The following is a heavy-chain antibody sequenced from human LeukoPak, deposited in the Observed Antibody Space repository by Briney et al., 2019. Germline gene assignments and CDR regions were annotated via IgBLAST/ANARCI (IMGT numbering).Heavy chain of an antibody. D-gene: IGHD2-2*01. V-gene: IGHV3-7*04. CDR1: GFTFSNYW. CDR2: IKEDGSEK. Sequence: GGTLRLSCAASGFTFSNYWMSWVRQAPGKGLEWVANIKEDGSEKYYADSVQGRFTISRDNARNSVLLQMNSVRAEDTAVYYCVRVHIVVVPAAISYYFGYWGQGTLVTVSS. J-gene: IGHJ4*02. CDR3: VRVHIVVVPAAISYYFGY.